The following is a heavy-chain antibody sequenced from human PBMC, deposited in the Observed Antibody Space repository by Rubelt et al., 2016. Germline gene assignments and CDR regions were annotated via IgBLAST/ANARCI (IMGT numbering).Heavy chain of an antibody. J-gene: IGHJ4*02. CDR3: ARGPPLYSSAWYYFDS. D-gene: IGHD6-13*01. CDR2: IYHSGNT. CDR1: GGSISSSSYY. V-gene: IGHV4-39*07. Sequence: QLQLQESGPGLVKPSETLSLTCTVSGGSISSSSYYWGWIRQPPGKGLERIGSIYHSGNTYYNPSLKSRVTISLDTSKCQFSLKLSSVTAADTAVYYCARGPPLYSSAWYYFDSWGQGTLVTVSS.